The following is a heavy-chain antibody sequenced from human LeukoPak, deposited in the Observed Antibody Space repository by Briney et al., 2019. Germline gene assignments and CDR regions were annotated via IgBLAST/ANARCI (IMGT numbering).Heavy chain of an antibody. J-gene: IGHJ6*02. CDR3: ARDHSPLYYYDSSGYYYYYYGMDV. Sequence: SVKVSCKASGGTFSSNAISWVRQAPGQGLEWMGGIIPIFGTANYAQKFQGRVTITADESTSTAYMELSSLRSEDTAVYYCARDHSPLYYYDSSGYYYYYYGMDVWGQGTTVTVSS. CDR1: GGTFSSNA. V-gene: IGHV1-69*13. CDR2: IIPIFGTA. D-gene: IGHD3-22*01.